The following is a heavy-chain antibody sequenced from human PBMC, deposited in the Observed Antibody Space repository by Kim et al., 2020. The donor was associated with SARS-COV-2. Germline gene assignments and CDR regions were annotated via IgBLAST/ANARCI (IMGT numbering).Heavy chain of an antibody. CDR2: IDPSDSYT. CDR1: GYSFTSYW. D-gene: IGHD3-22*01. CDR3: ARHQAPTYYYDSSGYYGASENWFAP. Sequence: GEYLKISCKGSGYSFTSYWISWVRQMPGKGLEWMGRIDPSDSYTNYSPSFQGHVTISADKSISTAYLQWSSLKASDTAMYYCARHQAPTYYYDSSGYYGASENWFAPWGQGTLVTVSS. V-gene: IGHV5-10-1*01. J-gene: IGHJ5*02.